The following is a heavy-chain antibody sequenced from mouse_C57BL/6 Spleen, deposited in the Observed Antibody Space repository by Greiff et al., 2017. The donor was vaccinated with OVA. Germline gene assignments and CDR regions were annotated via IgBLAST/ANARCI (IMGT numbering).Heavy chain of an antibody. CDR1: GYTFTDYY. CDR3: ARSGPPRAMDY. D-gene: IGHD3-2*02. J-gene: IGHJ4*01. V-gene: IGHV1-26*01. Sequence: VQLQQSGPELVKPGASVKISCKASGYTFTDYYMNWVKQSHGKSLEWIGDINPNNGGTSYNQKFKGKATLTVDKSSSTAYMELRSLTSEDSAVYYCARSGPPRAMDYWGQGTSVTVSS. CDR2: INPNNGGT.